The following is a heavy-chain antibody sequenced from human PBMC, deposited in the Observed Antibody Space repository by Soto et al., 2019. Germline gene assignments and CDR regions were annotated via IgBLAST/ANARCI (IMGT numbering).Heavy chain of an antibody. D-gene: IGHD6-6*01. J-gene: IGHJ4*02. CDR2: IRSKANSYAT. Sequence: EVPLVESGGGLVQPGGSLKLSCAASGFTFSGSAMHWVRQASGKGLEWVGRIRSKANSYATAYAASVKGRFTISRDDSKNTAYLQMNSLKTEDTAVYYCTTISSRIDYWGQGTLVTVSS. CDR3: TTISSRIDY. CDR1: GFTFSGSA. V-gene: IGHV3-73*01.